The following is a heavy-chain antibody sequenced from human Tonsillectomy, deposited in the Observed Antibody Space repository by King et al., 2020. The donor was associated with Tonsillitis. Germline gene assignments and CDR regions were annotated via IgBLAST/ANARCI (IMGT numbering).Heavy chain of an antibody. CDR1: GFTFSSYA. V-gene: IGHV3-23*04. J-gene: IGHJ5*02. Sequence: QLVQSGGGLVQPGGSLRLSCTASGFTFSSYAMSWVRQAPGKGLEWVSGINGSGGTTYYADYVKGRFSISRDNSKNTLYLQMNNLRAEDTAVYYCAREGGTMIIVVIKSSWFDPWGQGTLVTVSS. CDR3: AREGGTMIIVVIKSSWFDP. D-gene: IGHD3-22*01. CDR2: INGSGGTT.